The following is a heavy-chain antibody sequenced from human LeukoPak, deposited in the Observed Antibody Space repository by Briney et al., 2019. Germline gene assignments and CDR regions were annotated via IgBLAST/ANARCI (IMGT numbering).Heavy chain of an antibody. J-gene: IGHJ6*03. CDR2: IIPIFGTA. Sequence: ASVKVSCKASGGTFSSYAISWVRQAPGQGLEWMGGIIPIFGTANYAQKVQGRVTITADESTSTAYMELSSLRSEDTAVYYCARAGAIFGVVKHYYYYMDVWGKGTTVTVSS. CDR1: GGTFSSYA. V-gene: IGHV1-69*13. CDR3: ARAGAIFGVVKHYYYYMDV. D-gene: IGHD3-3*01.